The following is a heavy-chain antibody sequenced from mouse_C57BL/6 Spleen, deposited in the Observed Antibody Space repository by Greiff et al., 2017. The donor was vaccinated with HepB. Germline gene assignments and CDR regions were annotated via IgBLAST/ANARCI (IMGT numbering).Heavy chain of an antibody. CDR2: IDPSDSET. Sequence: QVQLQQPGAELVRPGSSVKLSCTASGYTFTSYWMHWVKQRPIQGLEWIGKIDPSDSETHYNQKFKDKATLTVDKSSSTAYMQLSSLTSEDSAVYYCARGTIYDGYWFAYWGQGTLVTVSA. CDR3: ARGTIYDGYWFAY. D-gene: IGHD2-3*01. J-gene: IGHJ3*01. CDR1: GYTFTSYW. V-gene: IGHV1-52*01.